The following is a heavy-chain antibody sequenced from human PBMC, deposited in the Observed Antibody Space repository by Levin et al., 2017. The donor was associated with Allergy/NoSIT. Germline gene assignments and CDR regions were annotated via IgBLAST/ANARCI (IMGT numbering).Heavy chain of an antibody. Sequence: SQTLSLPCAVSCGSIRSGGYSWSWIRQPPGKGLEWIGNIYLSGSTNDNPSLKSRVTMSVDRSKNQFSLKLSYVTAADTAVYYCARVAGYSYGYYFDYWGPGTLVTVSS. V-gene: IGHV4-30-2*01. CDR1: CGSIRSGGYS. D-gene: IGHD5-18*01. CDR2: IYLSGST. J-gene: IGHJ4*02. CDR3: ARVAGYSYGYYFDY.